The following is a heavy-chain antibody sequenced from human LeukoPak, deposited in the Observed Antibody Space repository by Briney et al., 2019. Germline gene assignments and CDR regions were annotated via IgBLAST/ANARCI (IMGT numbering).Heavy chain of an antibody. Sequence: ASVKVSCKASGYTFTSYGISWVRQAPGQGLEWMGWMNPNSGNTGYAQKFQGRVTITRNTSISTAYMELSSLRSEDTAVYYCARGSGYDYYFDYWGQGTLVTVSS. D-gene: IGHD5-12*01. CDR3: ARGSGYDYYFDY. V-gene: IGHV1-8*03. J-gene: IGHJ4*02. CDR2: MNPNSGNT. CDR1: GYTFTSYG.